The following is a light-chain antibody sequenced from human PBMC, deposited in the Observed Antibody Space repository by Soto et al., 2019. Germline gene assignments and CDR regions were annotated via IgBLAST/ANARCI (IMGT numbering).Light chain of an antibody. CDR3: QQYDNWPPT. CDR2: GAS. V-gene: IGKV3D-15*01. J-gene: IGKJ5*01. Sequence: EIVMTQSPATLSVSPGGSATLSCRASQSINKNLAWYQQRPGQAPRLLIYGASTKATGIPARFSGSGSGTEFTLTINSLQSEDFVVYCCQQYDNWPPTFGQGTRLEIK. CDR1: QSINKN.